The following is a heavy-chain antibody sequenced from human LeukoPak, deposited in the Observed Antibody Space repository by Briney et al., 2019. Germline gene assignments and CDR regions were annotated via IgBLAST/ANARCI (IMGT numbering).Heavy chain of an antibody. CDR1: GYTFTGYY. Sequence: ASVKVSCKASGYTFTGYYMHWVRQAPGQGLEWMGWINPNSGGTNYAQKFQGRVTMTRDTSISTGYMEMSRLRSDDTAVYYCARDPLDPSDDAFDIWGQGTMLTVSS. J-gene: IGHJ3*02. D-gene: IGHD3-16*02. V-gene: IGHV1-2*02. CDR3: ARDPLDPSDDAFDI. CDR2: INPNSGGT.